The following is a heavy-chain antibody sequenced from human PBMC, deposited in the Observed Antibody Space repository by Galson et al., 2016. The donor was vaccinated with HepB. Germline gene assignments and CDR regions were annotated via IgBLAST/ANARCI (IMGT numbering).Heavy chain of an antibody. V-gene: IGHV3-23*01. CDR2: IAGSSEPI. CDR1: GFTFRPFA. Sequence: SLRLSCAASGFTFRPFAMAWVRQAPGKGLECVADIAGSSEPINYAESVKGRVTVWRDNAKSIMYLQMNNLRDEDTAVYYCTRDQVCGGDTCNSEHFDYWGQGALVTVSS. D-gene: IGHD2-21*02. J-gene: IGHJ4*02. CDR3: TRDQVCGGDTCNSEHFDY.